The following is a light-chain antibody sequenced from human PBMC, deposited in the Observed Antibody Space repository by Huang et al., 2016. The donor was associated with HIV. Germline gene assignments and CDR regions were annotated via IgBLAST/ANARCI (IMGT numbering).Light chain of an antibody. Sequence: DIVMTQSPDSLAVSLGERATINCKSSQSVLYSSNNKNYLGWYQQKPGQHPKLLIYWASTRESGVPDRFSGSGSGTDFTLTINSLQAEDVAVYYCQQYYSTPYTFGQGTKLEIK. V-gene: IGKV4-1*01. CDR1: QSVLYSSNNKNY. CDR2: WAS. J-gene: IGKJ2*01. CDR3: QQYYSTPYT.